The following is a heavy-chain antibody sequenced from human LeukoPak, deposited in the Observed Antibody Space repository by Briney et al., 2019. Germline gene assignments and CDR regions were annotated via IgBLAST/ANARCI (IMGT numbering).Heavy chain of an antibody. CDR2: IYYSGST. V-gene: IGHV4-39*01. CDR1: GGSISSSSYY. J-gene: IGHJ5*02. CDR3: ARQGARNWVIQNWFDP. D-gene: IGHD1-14*01. Sequence: SETLSLTCTVSGGSISSSSYYWGWIRQPPGKGLEWIGSIYYSGSTYYNPSLKSRVTISVDTSKNRFSLKLSSVTAADTAVYYCARQGARNWVIQNWFDPWGQGTLVTVSS.